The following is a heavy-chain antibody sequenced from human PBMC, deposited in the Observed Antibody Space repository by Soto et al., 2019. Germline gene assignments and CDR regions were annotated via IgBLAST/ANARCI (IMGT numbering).Heavy chain of an antibody. CDR2: IKQDGSEK. J-gene: IGHJ6*04. CDR3: ARVMDCSGGSCYALWDV. Sequence: GGSLRLSCAASGFTFSSYWMSWVRQAPGKGLEWVANIKQDGSEKYYVDSVKGRFTISRDNAKNSLYLQMNSLRAEDTAVYYCARVMDCSGGSCYALWDVWGKGTTVTVSS. CDR1: GFTFSSYW. D-gene: IGHD2-15*01. V-gene: IGHV3-7*01.